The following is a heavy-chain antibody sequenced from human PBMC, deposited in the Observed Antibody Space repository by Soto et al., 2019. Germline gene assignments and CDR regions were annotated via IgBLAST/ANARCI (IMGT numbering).Heavy chain of an antibody. Sequence: GGSLRLSCAASGFTFDYYWMHWVRQVPGKGLLWVSHIQNDASLTTYADSVKGRFIISRDNAKNTLYLQMNSLRAEDTAVYYCAKYEYYYDSSGYYEYFQHWGQGTLVTVSS. V-gene: IGHV3-74*01. CDR1: GFTFDYYW. CDR2: IQNDASLT. J-gene: IGHJ1*01. CDR3: AKYEYYYDSSGYYEYFQH. D-gene: IGHD3-22*01.